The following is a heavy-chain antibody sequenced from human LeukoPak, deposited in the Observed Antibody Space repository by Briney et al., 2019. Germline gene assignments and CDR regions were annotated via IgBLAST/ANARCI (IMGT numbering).Heavy chain of an antibody. J-gene: IGHJ4*02. Sequence: PSETLSLTCTGSGGSISSYYWSWIRQPPGKGLEWIAYIYHSGSTYYNPSLKSRVTISVDTSKNQFSLKLSSVTAADTAVYYCARERVNGTGYYYRRYFDSWGQGTLVTVFS. V-gene: IGHV4-59*12. D-gene: IGHD3-22*01. CDR2: IYHSGST. CDR3: ARERVNGTGYYYRRYFDS. CDR1: GGSISSYY.